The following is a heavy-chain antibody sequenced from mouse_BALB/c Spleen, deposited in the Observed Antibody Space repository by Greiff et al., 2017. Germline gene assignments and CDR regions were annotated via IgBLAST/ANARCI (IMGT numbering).Heavy chain of an antibody. V-gene: IGHV5-12-2*01. J-gene: IGHJ3*01. Sequence: EVQGVESGGGLVQPGGSLKLSCAASGFTFSSYTMSWVRQTPEKRLEWVAYISNGGGSTYYPDTVKGRFTISRDNAKNTLYLQMSSLKSEDTAMYYCARHGTWFAYWGQGTLVTVSA. CDR3: ARHGTWFAY. D-gene: IGHD4-1*01. CDR1: GFTFSSYT. CDR2: ISNGGGST.